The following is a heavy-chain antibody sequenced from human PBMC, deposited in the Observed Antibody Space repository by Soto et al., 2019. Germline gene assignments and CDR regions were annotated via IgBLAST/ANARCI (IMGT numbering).Heavy chain of an antibody. CDR2: VHPNGNI. Sequence: QVQLQESGPGLVKPSQTLSLTCTVSGASVSSGLYFWNWIRQLPGKGLQGLGHVHPNGNIYYNPSLQSRFTRSLYTSNNQVSLHLNSVTVADTAVYYCVRGSDPYKCGSWGQGALVTVSS. J-gene: IGHJ5*02. CDR1: GASVSSGLYF. D-gene: IGHD6-25*01. CDR3: VRGSDPYKCGS. V-gene: IGHV4-31*03.